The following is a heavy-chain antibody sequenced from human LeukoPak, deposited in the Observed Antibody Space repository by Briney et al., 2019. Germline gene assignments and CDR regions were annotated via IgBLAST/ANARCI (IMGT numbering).Heavy chain of an antibody. CDR3: ARDQAPKFAYYYGSGGPHDAFDI. CDR1: GGSSSSSSYY. CDR2: IYYSGST. Sequence: SETLSLTCTVSGGSSSSSSYYWGWIRQPPGKGLEWIGSIYYSGSTNYNPSLKSRVTISVDTSKNQFSLKLSSVTAADTAVYYCARDQAPKFAYYYGSGGPHDAFDIWGQGTMVTVSS. D-gene: IGHD3-10*01. J-gene: IGHJ3*02. V-gene: IGHV4-39*07.